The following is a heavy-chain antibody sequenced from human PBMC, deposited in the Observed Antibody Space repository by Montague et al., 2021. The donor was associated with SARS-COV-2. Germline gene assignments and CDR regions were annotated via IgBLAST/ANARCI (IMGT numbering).Heavy chain of an antibody. CDR2: IFKNGKT. J-gene: IGHJ6*02. CDR3: ARYYERSLDV. D-gene: IGHD3-22*01. Sequence: SETLSLTRTVSGDSITDDDWSWIRQPPGKGLEWIVNIFKNGKTDYNPSLRSRVITSVDTPKSQFSLKVTSVTAADTAVYYCARYYERSLDVWGQGTTVTVSS. CDR1: GDSITDDD. V-gene: IGHV4-59*08.